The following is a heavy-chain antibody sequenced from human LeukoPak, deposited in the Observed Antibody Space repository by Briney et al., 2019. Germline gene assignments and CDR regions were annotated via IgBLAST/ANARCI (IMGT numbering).Heavy chain of an antibody. CDR1: GYTFTGYY. CDR3: ARVKVPKGAFDI. CDR2: INPNSGGT. V-gene: IGHV1-2*02. Sequence: ASVKVSCKASGYTFTGYYMHWVRQAPGQGLEWMGWINPNSGGTNYAQKFQGRVTMTRDTSISTAYMELSRLRSDDTAVYYCARVKVPKGAFDIWGQGTMVTVSS. J-gene: IGHJ3*02.